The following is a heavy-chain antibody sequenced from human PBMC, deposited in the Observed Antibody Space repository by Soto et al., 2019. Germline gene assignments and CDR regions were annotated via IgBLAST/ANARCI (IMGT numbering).Heavy chain of an antibody. V-gene: IGHV3-23*01. Sequence: GGSLRLSCAASGFMFSIYAMSWVRQAPGKGLEWVSSISASGGTANLADSVEGRCTISRDNSKSTLYLQMNSLRAEDTAVYYCAKLTYPSDSTGYYYERVSGWIDSWGQGTLVTVSS. CDR3: AKLTYPSDSTGYYYERVSGWIDS. CDR2: ISASGGTA. J-gene: IGHJ5*01. D-gene: IGHD3-22*01. CDR1: GFMFSIYA.